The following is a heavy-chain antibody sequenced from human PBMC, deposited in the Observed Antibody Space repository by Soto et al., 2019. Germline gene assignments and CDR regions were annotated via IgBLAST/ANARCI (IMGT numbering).Heavy chain of an antibody. J-gene: IGHJ4*02. CDR1: GGSISSGGYS. CDR2: IYHSGST. D-gene: IGHD5-12*01. CDR3: AAGGGLPRYY. Sequence: QLQLQESGSGLVKPSQTLSLICAVSGGSISSGGYSWSWIRQPPGKGLEWIGYIYHSGSTYYNPSLKSRVTISVDRSKNQFSLKLSSVTAAETAVYYCAAGGGLPRYYWGQGTLVTVSS. V-gene: IGHV4-30-2*01.